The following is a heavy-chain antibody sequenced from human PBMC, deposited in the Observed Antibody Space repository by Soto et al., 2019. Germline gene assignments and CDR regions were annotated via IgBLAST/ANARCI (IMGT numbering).Heavy chain of an antibody. CDR2: IKQDGSEK. Sequence: EVQLVESGGGLVQPGGSLRLSCAASGFTFSSYWMSWVRQAPGKGLEWVANIKQDGSEKYYVDSVKGRFTISRDNAKNSLYLQMNSLRAEDTAVYYCARDQQWLVIYWGAPNWYFDLWGRGTLVTVSS. CDR1: GFTFSSYW. V-gene: IGHV3-7*01. CDR3: ARDQQWLVIYWGAPNWYFDL. J-gene: IGHJ2*01. D-gene: IGHD6-19*01.